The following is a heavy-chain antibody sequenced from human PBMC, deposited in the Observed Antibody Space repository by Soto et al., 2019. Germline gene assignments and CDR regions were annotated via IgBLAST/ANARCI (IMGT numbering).Heavy chain of an antibody. V-gene: IGHV1-69*01. CDR1: GGTFSSYA. CDR3: ARGRGSGNYYYYGMDV. J-gene: IGHJ6*02. D-gene: IGHD3-10*01. CDR2: IIPIFGTA. Sequence: QVQLVQSEAEVKKPGSSVKVSCKASGGTFSSYAISWVRQSPGQGLAWMGGIIPIFGTANYAQKFQGRVTRTADESTSTACMELSSLRSEDTAVYYCARGRGSGNYYYYGMDVWVQGTTVTVSS.